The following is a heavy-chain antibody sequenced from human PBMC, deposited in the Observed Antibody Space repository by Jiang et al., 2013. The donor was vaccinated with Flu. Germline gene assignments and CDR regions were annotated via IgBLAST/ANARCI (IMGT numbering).Heavy chain of an antibody. Sequence: TLSLTCTVSGGSISSYYWSWIRQPPGKGLEWIGYIYYSGSTNYNPSLKSRVAISVDTSKNQFSLKLSSVTAADTAVYYCASQIDPTGIAAAGIFDYWGQGTLVTVSS. J-gene: IGHJ4*02. V-gene: IGHV4-59*01. CDR1: GGSISSYY. CDR2: IYYSGST. CDR3: ASQIDPTGIAAAGIFDY. D-gene: IGHD6-13*01.